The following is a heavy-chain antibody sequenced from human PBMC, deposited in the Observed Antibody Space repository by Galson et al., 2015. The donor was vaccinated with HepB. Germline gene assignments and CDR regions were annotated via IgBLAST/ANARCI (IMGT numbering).Heavy chain of an antibody. D-gene: IGHD3-22*01. V-gene: IGHV1-18*01. J-gene: IGHJ6*02. CDR1: GYTFTNYG. CDR3: ARDYYHDSSGYRKYYYYGMDV. Sequence: SVKVSCKASGYTFTNYGISWVRQAPGQGLEWMGWISAYNGNTNYAQKLQGRVTMTTDTSTSTAYMELRSLRSDDTAVYYCARDYYHDSSGYRKYYYYGMDVWGQGTTVTVSS. CDR2: ISAYNGNT.